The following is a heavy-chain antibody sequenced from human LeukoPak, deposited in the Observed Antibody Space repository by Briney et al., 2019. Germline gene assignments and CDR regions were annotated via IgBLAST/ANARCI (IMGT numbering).Heavy chain of an antibody. Sequence: SETLSLTCTVSGYSISSGYYWGWIRQPPGKGLEWIGSIYHSGSTYYNPSLKSRVTISVDTSKNQFSLKLSSVTAADTAVYYCARVGYGDYLHAFDIWGQGTMVTVSS. CDR2: IYHSGST. V-gene: IGHV4-38-2*02. CDR3: ARVGYGDYLHAFDI. D-gene: IGHD4-17*01. J-gene: IGHJ3*02. CDR1: GYSISSGYY.